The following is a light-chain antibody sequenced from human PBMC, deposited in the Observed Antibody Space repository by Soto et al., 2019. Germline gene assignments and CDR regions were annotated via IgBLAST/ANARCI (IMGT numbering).Light chain of an antibody. CDR2: DAT. J-gene: IGKJ5*01. CDR1: QNGDNY. CDR3: QQCSFWPRIN. Sequence: VLTQSPAPLSFSPGGSTTLSCRASQNGDNYLAWYQQKPGQTPSLLLYDATNRATGIPARFSGSGSGSAFTLTISSIAHEDSASDDWQQCSFWPRINFGQGTRLESK. V-gene: IGKV3-11*02.